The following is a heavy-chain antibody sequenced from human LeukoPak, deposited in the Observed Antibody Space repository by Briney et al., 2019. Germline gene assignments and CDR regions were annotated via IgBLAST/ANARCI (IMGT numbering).Heavy chain of an antibody. Sequence: GASVKVSCKASGYTFTSYGISWVRQAPGQGLEWMGWINTYNGNTKYAQKVQGRVTMTTDTSTTTAYMELRSLRSDDTAVYYCAREVGWSYNRFDPWGQGTLVTVSS. V-gene: IGHV1-18*01. CDR2: INTYNGNT. J-gene: IGHJ5*02. CDR3: AREVGWSYNRFDP. D-gene: IGHD6-19*01. CDR1: GYTFTSYG.